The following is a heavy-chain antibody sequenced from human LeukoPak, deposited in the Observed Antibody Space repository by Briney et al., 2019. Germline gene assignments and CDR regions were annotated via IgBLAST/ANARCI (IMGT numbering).Heavy chain of an antibody. J-gene: IGHJ4*02. CDR3: ARVHNWNLVGLDY. Sequence: GRSLRLSCAASGFTFSSYGMHWVRQAPGKGLEWVAVIWYDGSNKYYADSVKGRFTISRDNSKNTLYLQMNSLRAEDTAVYYCARVHNWNLVGLDYWGQGTLVTVSS. D-gene: IGHD1-7*01. V-gene: IGHV3-33*01. CDR1: GFTFSSYG. CDR2: IWYDGSNK.